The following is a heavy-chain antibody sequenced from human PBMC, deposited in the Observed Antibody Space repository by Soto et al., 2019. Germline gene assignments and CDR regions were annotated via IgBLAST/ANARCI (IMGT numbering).Heavy chain of an antibody. J-gene: IGHJ6*02. CDR2: TYYRSKWYN. CDR1: GDSVSSNSSA. V-gene: IGHV6-1*01. D-gene: IGHD6-13*01. CDR3: ARGGGSHIAAAGTSGDYYYYYGMDV. Sequence: SQTLSLTCAISGDSVSSNSSAWNWIRQSPSRGLEWLGRTYYRSKWYNDYAVSVKSRITINPDTSKNQFSLQLNSVTPEDTAVYYCARGGGSHIAAAGTSGDYYYYYGMDVWGQGTTVTVSS.